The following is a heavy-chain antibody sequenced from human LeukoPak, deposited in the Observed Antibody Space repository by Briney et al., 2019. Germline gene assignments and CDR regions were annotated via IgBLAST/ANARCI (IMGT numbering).Heavy chain of an antibody. D-gene: IGHD3-10*01. CDR3: ARGGVDYYGSGTYYLMYYFDY. CDR2: ISGSGGAT. V-gene: IGHV3-23*01. Sequence: QPGGTLRLSCAASGFTFSSYGVSWVRQAPGKGLEWVSGISGSGGATYYADSVKGRFTISRDDPHNTLYLQMNSLRAEDTAVYFCARGGVDYYGSGTYYLMYYFDYWGQGALVTVSS. CDR1: GFTFSSYG. J-gene: IGHJ4*02.